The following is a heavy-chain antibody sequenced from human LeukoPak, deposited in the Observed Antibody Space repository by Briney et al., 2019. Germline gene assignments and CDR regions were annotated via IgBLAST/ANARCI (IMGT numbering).Heavy chain of an antibody. V-gene: IGHV1-2*04. Sequence: ASVKVSCKASGYTFTGYYMHRVRQAPGQGLEWMGWINPNSGGTNYAQKFQGWVTMTRDTSISTAYMELSRLRSDDTAVYYCARVYCSSTSCYDAFDIWGQGTMVTVSS. CDR3: ARVYCSSTSCYDAFDI. D-gene: IGHD2-2*01. J-gene: IGHJ3*02. CDR2: INPNSGGT. CDR1: GYTFTGYY.